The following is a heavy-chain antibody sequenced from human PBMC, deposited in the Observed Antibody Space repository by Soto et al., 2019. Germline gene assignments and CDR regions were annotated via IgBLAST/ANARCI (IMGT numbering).Heavy chain of an antibody. D-gene: IGHD2-15*01. J-gene: IGHJ4*02. CDR2: ISASAITT. CDR3: AKPPGFNNVVPAYFDY. V-gene: IGHV3-23*01. Sequence: GGSLRLSCAGAGLPFSAYAMSWVRTAPGKGLEWVSSISASAITTYNTDSVRGRFTISRDNSRNTVYLQMNSLRAEDTAVYFCAKPPGFNNVVPAYFDYWGGGTRVTVSS. CDR1: GLPFSAYA.